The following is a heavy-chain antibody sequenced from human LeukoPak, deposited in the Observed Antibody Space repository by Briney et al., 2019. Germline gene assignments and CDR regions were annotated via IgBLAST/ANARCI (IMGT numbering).Heavy chain of an antibody. CDR3: ARGDSSGWYDDYYYYYGMDV. V-gene: IGHV1-46*01. CDR1: GYTFTSYY. J-gene: IGHJ6*02. D-gene: IGHD6-19*01. CDR2: INPSGGST. Sequence: ASVTVSCKASGYTFTSYYMHWVRQAPGQGLEWMGIINPSGGSTSYAQKFQGRVTMTRDTSTSTVYMELSSLRSEDTAVYYCARGDSSGWYDDYYYYYGMDVWGQGTTVTVSS.